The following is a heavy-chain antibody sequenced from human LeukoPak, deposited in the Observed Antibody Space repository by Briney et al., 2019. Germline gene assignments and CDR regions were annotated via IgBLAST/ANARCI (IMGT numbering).Heavy chain of an antibody. CDR2: IYYSGST. CDR3: ARRDLSSGYYYVGFDY. V-gene: IGHV4-39*01. J-gene: IGHJ4*02. CDR1: GGSISSSSYY. Sequence: SETLSLTCTVSGGSISSSSYYWGWIRQPPGKGLEWVGSIYYSGSTYYNPSLKSRVTISVDTSTNQFSLKLSSVTAADTAVYYCARRDLSSGYYYVGFDYWGQGTLVTVSS. D-gene: IGHD3-22*01.